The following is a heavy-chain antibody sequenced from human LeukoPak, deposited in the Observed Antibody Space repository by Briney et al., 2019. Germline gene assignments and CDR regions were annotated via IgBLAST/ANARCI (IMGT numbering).Heavy chain of an antibody. CDR2: IYYSGST. V-gene: IGHV4-59*01. CDR3: ARGGAIFGVVTLFDY. D-gene: IGHD3-3*01. J-gene: IGHJ4*02. Sequence: SETLSLTCTVSGGSIGSYYWSWIRQPPGKGLEWIGYIYYSGSTNYNPSLKSRVTISVDTSKNQFSLKLSSVTAADTAVYYCARGGAIFGVVTLFDYWGQGTLVTVSS. CDR1: GGSIGSYY.